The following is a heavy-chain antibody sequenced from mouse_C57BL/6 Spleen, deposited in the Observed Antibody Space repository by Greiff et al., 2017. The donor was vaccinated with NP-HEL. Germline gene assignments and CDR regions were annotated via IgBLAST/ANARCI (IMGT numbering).Heavy chain of an antibody. CDR2: IDPSDSYT. Sequence: QVQLQQPGAELVKPGASVKLSCKASGYTFTSYWMQWVKQRPGQGLEWIGEIDPSDSYTNYNQTFKGKAPLTVDTSSSTAYMQLSSLTAEDSAVYYCARAAGTGFAYWGQGTLVTVSA. CDR3: ARAAGTGFAY. J-gene: IGHJ3*01. D-gene: IGHD4-1*01. CDR1: GYTFTSYW. V-gene: IGHV1-50*01.